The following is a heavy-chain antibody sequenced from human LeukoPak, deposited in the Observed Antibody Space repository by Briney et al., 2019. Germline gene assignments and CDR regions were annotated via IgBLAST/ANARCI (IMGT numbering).Heavy chain of an antibody. J-gene: IGHJ3*02. CDR1: GYTFTGYY. CDR3: ARMKRLYDSSGYPYAFDI. D-gene: IGHD3-22*01. Sequence: ASVKVSCKASGYTFTGYYMHWVRQAPGQGLKWMGWINPNSGGTNYAQKFQGRVTMTRDTSISTAYMELSRLRSDDTAVYYCARMKRLYDSSGYPYAFDIWGQGTMVTVSS. V-gene: IGHV1-2*02. CDR2: INPNSGGT.